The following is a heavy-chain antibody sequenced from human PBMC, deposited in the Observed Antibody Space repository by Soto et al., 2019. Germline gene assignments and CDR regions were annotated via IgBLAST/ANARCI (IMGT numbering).Heavy chain of an antibody. Sequence: GGSLRLSCTASGFTFDDYAMHWVRQVPGKGLEWVAGISWNGNGLGYAGSVKGRFTISRDNAKNSLNLQMSSLRVEDTALYYCVRDTGGGLAVAVFIHWGQGTPVTVSS. CDR1: GFTFDDYA. D-gene: IGHD6-19*01. CDR2: ISWNGNGL. V-gene: IGHV3-9*01. J-gene: IGHJ4*02. CDR3: VRDTGGGLAVAVFIH.